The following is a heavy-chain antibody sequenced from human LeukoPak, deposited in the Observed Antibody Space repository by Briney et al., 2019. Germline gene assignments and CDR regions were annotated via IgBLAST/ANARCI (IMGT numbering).Heavy chain of an antibody. D-gene: IGHD2-21*02. CDR2: ISSSGRTI. Sequence: GGSLRLSCEASGFTFINYEMNWVRQAPGKGLEWLSYISSSGRTIYYADSVKGRFTISRDNAKDSLYLQMNSLRAEDTAVYYCASLVTGILGIDYWGQGTLVTVSS. J-gene: IGHJ4*02. CDR3: ASLVTGILGIDY. CDR1: GFTFINYE. V-gene: IGHV3-48*03.